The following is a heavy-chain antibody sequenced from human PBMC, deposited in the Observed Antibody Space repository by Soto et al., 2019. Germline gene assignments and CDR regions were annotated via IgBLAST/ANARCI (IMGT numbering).Heavy chain of an antibody. D-gene: IGHD3-22*01. CDR3: VKDDGGYPSTAPH. V-gene: IGHV3-23*01. CDR2: ISGSGDRT. Sequence: DVQLLESGGGLVQLGGSLRLSCAASGITISNYPMSWVRQAPGKGLDWVSGISGSGDRTYYADSAKGRFTISKDISRNSLSLQLDSLGVEDTAVYFCVKDDGGYPSTAPHWGQGTLVTVSS. CDR1: GITISNYP. J-gene: IGHJ4*02.